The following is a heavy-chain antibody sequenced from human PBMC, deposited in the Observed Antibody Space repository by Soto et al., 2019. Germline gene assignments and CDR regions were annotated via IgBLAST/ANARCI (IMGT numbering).Heavy chain of an antibody. Sequence: QVQLVESEGGVVQPGRSLRLSCAASGFTFSSYGMHWVRQAPGKGLEWVAVISYDGSNKYYADSVQGRFTISRDNSKNPLYLQVNRLRAEDTAVYYCAKGGKGDHRPYYFDYWRQGTLVTVSS. J-gene: IGHJ4*02. D-gene: IGHD1-26*01. CDR2: ISYDGSNK. CDR3: AKGGKGDHRPYYFDY. CDR1: GFTFSSYG. V-gene: IGHV3-30*18.